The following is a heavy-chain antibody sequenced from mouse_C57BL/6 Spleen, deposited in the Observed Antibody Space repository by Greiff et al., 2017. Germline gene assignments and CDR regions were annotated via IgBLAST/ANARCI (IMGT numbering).Heavy chain of an antibody. Sequence: VKLQESGPGLVAPSQSLSITCTVPGFSLPSYAISWVRQPLGKGLEWLGVIWTGGGTNYNSALKSTLSISQDNSKSPVFLKMNRLQTEDTARYDCDINSDYDRAWFAYWGQGTLVTVSA. CDR3: DINSDYDRAWFAY. V-gene: IGHV2-9-1*01. CDR2: IWTGGGT. D-gene: IGHD2-4*01. J-gene: IGHJ3*01. CDR1: GFSLPSYA.